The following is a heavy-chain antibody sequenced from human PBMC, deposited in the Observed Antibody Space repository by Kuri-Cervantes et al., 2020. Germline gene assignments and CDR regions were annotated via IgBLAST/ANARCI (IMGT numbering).Heavy chain of an antibody. V-gene: IGHV3-30*01. J-gene: IGHJ3*02. D-gene: IGHD6-6*01. CDR2: ISYDGSSK. CDR3: ARRASSSDAFDI. CDR1: GFTFSSYA. Sequence: GESLKISCAASGFTFSSYAMHWVRQAPGKGLEWLAVISYDGSSKYYADSVKGRFTISRDSSKNTLYLQMNSLRAEDTAVYYCARRASSSDAFDIWGQGTMVTVSS.